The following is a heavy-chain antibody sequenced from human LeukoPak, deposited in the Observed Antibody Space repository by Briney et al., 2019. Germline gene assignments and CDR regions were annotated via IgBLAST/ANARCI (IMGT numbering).Heavy chain of an antibody. J-gene: IGHJ5*02. D-gene: IGHD1-26*01. CDR3: ARYSISGSQNIWFDP. V-gene: IGHV5-51*03. CDR1: GYSFTSYW. CDR2: IYPGDSDT. Sequence: GESLKISCKGSGYSFTSYWIGWVRQMPGKGLEWMGIIYPGDSDTRYSPSFQGQVTISADKSISTAYLQWSSLKASDTAMYYCARYSISGSQNIWFDPWGQGTLVTVSS.